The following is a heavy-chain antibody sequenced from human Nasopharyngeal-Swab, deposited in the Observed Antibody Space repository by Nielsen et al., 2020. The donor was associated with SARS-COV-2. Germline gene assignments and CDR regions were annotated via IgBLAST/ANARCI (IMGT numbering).Heavy chain of an antibody. D-gene: IGHD2-8*02. CDR3: AALGYCTDATCRDH. CDR2: TWHDGSSE. J-gene: IGHJ4*02. V-gene: IGHV3-33*01. CDR1: GFTVNKHA. Sequence: SLNTSCAASGFTVNKHAMHWVRQAPGKGLEGVAVTWHDGSSEYYADSVKGRFTISSDNSKHTVYLQMNSLRGEDSAVYYCAALGYCTDATCRDHWGQGTLVTVSS.